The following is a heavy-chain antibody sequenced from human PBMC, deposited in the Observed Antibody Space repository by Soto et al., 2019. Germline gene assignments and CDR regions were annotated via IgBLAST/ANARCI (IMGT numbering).Heavy chain of an antibody. CDR3: ARARSGSYGFWYFDL. CDR2: IYDSGYT. D-gene: IGHD3-10*01. J-gene: IGHJ2*01. CDR1: GGSIRNYY. V-gene: IGHV4-59*01. Sequence: PSETKSLTCTVAGGSIRNYYLTWIRQPPGKGLEWIGYIYDSGYTNHNPSLKSRVTISVDTSKNQFSLKLNSVTAADTAVYYCARARSGSYGFWYFDLWGRGTLVTVSS.